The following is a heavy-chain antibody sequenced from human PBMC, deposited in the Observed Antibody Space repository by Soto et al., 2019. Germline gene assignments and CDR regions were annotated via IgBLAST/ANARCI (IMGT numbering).Heavy chain of an antibody. CDR1: GFSLSTSGVG. V-gene: IGHV2-5*02. D-gene: IGHD5-12*01. J-gene: IGHJ4*02. Sequence: QITLKESGPTLVKPTQTLTLTCTFSGFSLSTSGVGVGWIRQPPGKALEWLELIFWDDGKRYSPSLKSRITTTKDTSKHQVVFTMTTMRPVDTATYYCAHSSLDDGDGYNPVYWGQGTLVTVSS. CDR3: AHSSLDDGDGYNPVY. CDR2: IFWDDGK.